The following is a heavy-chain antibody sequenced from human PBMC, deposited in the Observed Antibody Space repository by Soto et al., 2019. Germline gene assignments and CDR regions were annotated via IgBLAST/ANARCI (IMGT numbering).Heavy chain of an antibody. Sequence: GGSLTLSCAASGFTFSSYAMHWVRQAPGKGLEWVAVISYDGSNKYYADSVKGRFTISRDNSKNTLYLQMNSLRAEDTAVYYCARTRPDSRGWYDAFAIWGQGTMVTVSS. D-gene: IGHD6-19*01. J-gene: IGHJ3*02. CDR1: GFTFSSYA. CDR2: ISYDGSNK. V-gene: IGHV3-30-3*01. CDR3: ARTRPDSRGWYDAFAI.